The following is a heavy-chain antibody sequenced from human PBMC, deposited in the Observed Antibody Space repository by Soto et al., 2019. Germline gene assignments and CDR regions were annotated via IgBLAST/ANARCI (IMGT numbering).Heavy chain of an antibody. V-gene: IGHV3-74*03. CDR3: VRDRRLRGHPFDI. CDR2: ISFDGTAT. Sequence: EVQLVESGGGLVQPGGSLRLSCAASEFSFSSSWMHWVRQAPGKGLVWVSRISFDGTATTSADAVKGRFIISRDNAKNTLFLQMYNLRADDTAMYYCVRDRRLRGHPFDIWGQGTFVSVSS. CDR1: EFSFSSSW. D-gene: IGHD2-21*02. J-gene: IGHJ3*02.